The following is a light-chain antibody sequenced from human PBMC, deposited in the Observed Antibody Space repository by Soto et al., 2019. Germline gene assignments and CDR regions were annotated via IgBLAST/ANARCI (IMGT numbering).Light chain of an antibody. CDR1: QSVSSK. V-gene: IGKV3-15*01. CDR2: GAS. CDR3: QQYDNWPFT. J-gene: IGKJ3*01. Sequence: EVVMTQSPATLSVSPGEGATLPCRASQSVSSKLAWYQQKPGQAPRLLIYGASTRATGIPARFSGSESGTEFALTISSLQSEDFAVYYCQQYDNWPFTFGPGTKVDIK.